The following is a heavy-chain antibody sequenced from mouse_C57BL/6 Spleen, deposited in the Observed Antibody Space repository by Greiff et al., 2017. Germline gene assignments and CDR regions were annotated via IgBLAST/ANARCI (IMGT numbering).Heavy chain of an antibody. Sequence: VQLQQSGPELVKPGDSVKISCKASGYSFTGYFMNWVMQSHGKSLEWIGRINPYNGDTFYNQKFKGKATLTVDKSSSTAHMELRSLTSEDSAVYYCASLYDYDENYAMDYWGQGTSVTVSS. J-gene: IGHJ4*01. CDR2: INPYNGDT. V-gene: IGHV1-20*01. D-gene: IGHD2-4*01. CDR3: ASLYDYDENYAMDY. CDR1: GYSFTGYF.